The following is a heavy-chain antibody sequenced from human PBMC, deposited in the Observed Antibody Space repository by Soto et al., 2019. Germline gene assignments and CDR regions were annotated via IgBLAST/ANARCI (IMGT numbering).Heavy chain of an antibody. CDR1: VFTFSDYY. CDR3: FSADADRTGHWYFDH. J-gene: IGHJ2*01. Sequence: EVQLVESGGGLVQPGGSLRLSCAASVFTFSDYYMDWVRQAPGKGLEWVGRIRNKAKSYTTEYAASVKGRFTVSRDDSQSSLFLQINSLETEDKAINYCFSADADRTGHWYFDHWGCGTLVTVSS. V-gene: IGHV3-72*01. CDR2: IRNKAKSYTT. D-gene: IGHD3-9*01.